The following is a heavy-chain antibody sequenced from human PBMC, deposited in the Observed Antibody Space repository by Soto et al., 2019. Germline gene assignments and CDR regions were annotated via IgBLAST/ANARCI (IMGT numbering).Heavy chain of an antibody. J-gene: IGHJ6*03. V-gene: IGHV1-18*01. D-gene: IGHD4-17*01. CDR3: ETTTVTASYYYMDV. Sequence: QVQLGQSGAEVKQPGDSVKVSCKASGYTFTNYGFTWVRQAPGQVLEWLGWISTYNGNTKYAQKVQGRLTMTTDTSTSTANMELTSLRSDDTALYYCETTTVTASYYYMDVWGKGSTVTVSS. CDR1: GYTFTNYG. CDR2: ISTYNGNT.